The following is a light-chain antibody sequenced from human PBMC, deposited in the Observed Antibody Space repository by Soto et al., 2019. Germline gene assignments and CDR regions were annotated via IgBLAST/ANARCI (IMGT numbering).Light chain of an antibody. CDR1: QSVSSN. Sequence: EIVMTQSPDTLSVSPGERDTLSCRASQSVSSNLAWYQQKPGQAPRLLIYGASTRATGIPARFSGSGSGTEFTLTISSLQSEDFAVYYCQQYNNWPPGAFGPGTKVDIK. CDR3: QQYNNWPPGA. V-gene: IGKV3-15*01. J-gene: IGKJ3*01. CDR2: GAS.